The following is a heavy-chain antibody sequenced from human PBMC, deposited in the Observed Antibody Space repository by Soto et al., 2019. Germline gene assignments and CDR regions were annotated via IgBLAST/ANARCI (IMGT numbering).Heavy chain of an antibody. CDR2: MYPGDSDT. J-gene: IGHJ3*02. V-gene: IGHV5-51*01. Sequence: GESLKISCKGSGYSFTNNWIGWVRQLPGKGLEWMGIMYPGDSDTRYSPSFQGQVTMSGDKSISTAYLQWSSLKASDTAMYYCARRSENEVGAFEIWGQGTMVTVSS. CDR1: GYSFTNNW. D-gene: IGHD6-25*01. CDR3: ARRSENEVGAFEI.